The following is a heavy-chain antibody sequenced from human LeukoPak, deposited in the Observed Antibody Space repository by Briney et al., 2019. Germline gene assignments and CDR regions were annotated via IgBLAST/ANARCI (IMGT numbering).Heavy chain of an antibody. CDR3: AKQPRFCSGGSCYSHWDFDL. V-gene: IGHV4-38-2*01. D-gene: IGHD2-15*01. CDR2: ISYGGST. Sequence: SETLSRTCAVSDYSISSGYYWGWIRQPPGKGLERIGRISYGGSTYYNPSLKSRVTISVDTSKNQFSLKLSSVTAADTAVYYCAKQPRFCSGGSCYSHWDFDLWGRGTLVTVSS. CDR1: DYSISSGYY. J-gene: IGHJ2*01.